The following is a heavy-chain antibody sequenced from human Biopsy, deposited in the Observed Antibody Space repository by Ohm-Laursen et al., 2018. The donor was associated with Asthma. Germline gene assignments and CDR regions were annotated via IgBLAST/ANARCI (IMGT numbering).Heavy chain of an antibody. CDR1: GYIFTSHA. Sequence: SSVKVSCKASGYIFTSHAMNWVRQAPGQGLEWMGRINTNTGNPTYAQGFTGRFVFSLDTSASTAYLQISSLKADDTAVYYCARGLLGMDVWGQGTTVTVSS. J-gene: IGHJ6*02. V-gene: IGHV7-4-1*02. D-gene: IGHD2-15*01. CDR2: INTNTGNP. CDR3: ARGLLGMDV.